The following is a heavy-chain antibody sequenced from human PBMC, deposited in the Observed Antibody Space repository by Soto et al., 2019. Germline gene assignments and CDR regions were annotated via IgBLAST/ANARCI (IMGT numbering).Heavy chain of an antibody. CDR2: IYYSGST. J-gene: IGHJ4*02. V-gene: IGHV4-30-4*01. Sequence: QVQLQESGPGLVKPSQTLSLTCTVSGGSISSGDYYWSWIRQPPGKGLEWIRYIYYSGSTYYNPSLKSRVTISVDTSKNQFSLKLSSVTAADTAVYYCARGDGDYGGAFDYWGQGTLVTVSS. D-gene: IGHD4-17*01. CDR1: GGSISSGDYY. CDR3: ARGDGDYGGAFDY.